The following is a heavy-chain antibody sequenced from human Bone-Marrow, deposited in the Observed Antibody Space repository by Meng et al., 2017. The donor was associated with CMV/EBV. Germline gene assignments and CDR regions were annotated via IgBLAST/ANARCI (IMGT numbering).Heavy chain of an antibody. CDR2: IYYSWST. D-gene: IGHD3-3*01. V-gene: IGHV4-39*01. J-gene: IGHJ4*02. Sequence: SETLSPTCTASGGSISSSSYYWGWIRQPPGKGLEWIGSIYYSWSTYYNPSLKSRVTISVDTSKNQFSLKLSSVTAADTAVYYCLGEGLLSQYWGQGTRVTGSS. CDR1: GGSISSSSYY. CDR3: LGEGLLSQY.